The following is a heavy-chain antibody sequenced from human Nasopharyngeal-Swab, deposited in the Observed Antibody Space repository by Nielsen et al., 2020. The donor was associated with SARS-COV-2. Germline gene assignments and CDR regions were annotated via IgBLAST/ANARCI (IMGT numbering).Heavy chain of an antibody. CDR1: GFTFSSYS. J-gene: IGHJ4*02. CDR3: ARDQYSYGAYQIDY. V-gene: IGHV3-48*01. CDR2: ISSSSSTI. D-gene: IGHD5-18*01. Sequence: GESLKISCAASGFTFSSYSMNWVRQAPGKGPEWVSYISSSSSTIYYADSVKGRFTISRDNAKNSLYLQMNSLRAEDTAVYYYARDQYSYGAYQIDYWGQGTLVTVSS.